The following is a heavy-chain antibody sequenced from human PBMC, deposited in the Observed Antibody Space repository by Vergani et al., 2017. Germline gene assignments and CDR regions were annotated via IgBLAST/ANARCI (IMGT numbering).Heavy chain of an antibody. CDR3: ATRWDRVSGFDP. J-gene: IGHJ5*02. CDR1: VGTFSSYT. V-gene: IGHV1-69*09. CDR2: IIPILGIA. D-gene: IGHD5-24*01. Sequence: QVPLVQSGAAVKKPGASVKVSCKASVGTFSSYTINWVRQAPGQGLVWMGRIIPILGIANYAQKFQGRVTITADKSTSTAYMELNSLRSEDTAVYYCATRWDRVSGFDPWGQGTLVTVSS.